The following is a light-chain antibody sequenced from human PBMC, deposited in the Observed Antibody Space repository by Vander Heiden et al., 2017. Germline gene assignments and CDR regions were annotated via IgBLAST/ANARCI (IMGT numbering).Light chain of an antibody. CDR3: QQYNNWPFT. J-gene: IGKJ3*01. CDR1: QSVSSN. CDR2: GAS. V-gene: IGKV3-15*01. Sequence: EIVMTQSPATLSVSPGERATITCRASQSVSSNLAWYQQKPGQAPRLLIYGASTRARGIPARFSGSGSATEFTLTITSLQSEDFAVYYCQQYNNWPFTFGPGTKVDIK.